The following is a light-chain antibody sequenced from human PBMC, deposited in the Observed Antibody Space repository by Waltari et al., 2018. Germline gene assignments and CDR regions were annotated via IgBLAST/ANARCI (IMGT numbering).Light chain of an antibody. CDR1: QNIGSY. V-gene: IGKV1-9*01. J-gene: IGKJ4*01. CDR2: GAS. Sequence: QLTQSPSSLSASVGDRVTITCRATQNIGSYLAWYQQKPGKAPSLLIYGASTLQSGVSSRFSGSGSATRFTLTINSLQHEDFATYYCQQLNTYFPLTFGVGTKVEIK. CDR3: QQLNTYFPLT.